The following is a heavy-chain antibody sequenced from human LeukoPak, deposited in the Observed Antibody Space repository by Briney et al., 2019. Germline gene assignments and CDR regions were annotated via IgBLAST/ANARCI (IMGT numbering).Heavy chain of an antibody. J-gene: IGHJ4*02. D-gene: IGHD2-2*01. CDR1: GLTFSSYA. CDR3: ARGDCSSTSCSADY. V-gene: IGHV3-30*04. Sequence: PGRSLRLSCAASGLTFSSYAMHWVHQAPGKGLERVAVISYDGSNKYYADSVKGRFTISRDNSKNTLYLQMNSLRAEDTAVYYCARGDCSSTSCSADYWGQGTLVTVSS. CDR2: ISYDGSNK.